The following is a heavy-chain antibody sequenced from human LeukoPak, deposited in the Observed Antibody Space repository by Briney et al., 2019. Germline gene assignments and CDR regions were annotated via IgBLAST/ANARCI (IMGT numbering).Heavy chain of an antibody. D-gene: IGHD3-16*02. CDR3: ARDRPPSPVPHNLKLRLGELSSYYYYYMDV. Sequence: SETLSLTCTVSGGSISSSSYYWGWIRQPPGKGLEWIGSIYYSGSTYYNPSLKSRVTISVDTSKNQFSLKLSSVTAADTAVYYCARDRPPSPVPHNLKLRLGELSSYYYYYMDVWGIGTTVTVSS. CDR1: GGSISSSSYY. CDR2: IYYSGST. V-gene: IGHV4-39*07. J-gene: IGHJ6*03.